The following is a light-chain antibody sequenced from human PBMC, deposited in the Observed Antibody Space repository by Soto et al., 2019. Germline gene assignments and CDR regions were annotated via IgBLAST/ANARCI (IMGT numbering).Light chain of an antibody. CDR1: QSVSSSY. J-gene: IGKJ4*01. CDR2: GAS. Sequence: EIVLTQSPGTLSLSPGERATLSCRASQSVSSSYLAWYQQKPGQAPRLLIYGASSRATGIPNRFSVSGSGTEFTLTISRLEPEYFAVYYCQQYGRSPLLTFGGGTKVEIK. V-gene: IGKV3-20*01. CDR3: QQYGRSPLLT.